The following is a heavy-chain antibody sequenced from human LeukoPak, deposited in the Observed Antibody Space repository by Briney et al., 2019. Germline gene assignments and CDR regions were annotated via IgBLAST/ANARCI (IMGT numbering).Heavy chain of an antibody. V-gene: IGHV3-23*01. CDR2: ISGSGGST. Sequence: GGSLRLSCAASGFTFSSCAMSWVRQAPGKGLEWVSAISGSGGSTYYADSVKGRFTISRDNSKNTLYLQMNSLRAEDTAVYYCAKDVAYSGSYGRFDYWGQGTLVTVSS. D-gene: IGHD1-26*01. J-gene: IGHJ4*02. CDR1: GFTFSSCA. CDR3: AKDVAYSGSYGRFDY.